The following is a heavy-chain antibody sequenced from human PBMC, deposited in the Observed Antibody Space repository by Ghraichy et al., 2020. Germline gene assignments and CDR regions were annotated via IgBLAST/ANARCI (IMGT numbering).Heavy chain of an antibody. Sequence: GESLNISCAASGFTFSSYAMSWVRQAPGKGLEWVSAISGSGGSTYYADSVKGRFTISRDNSKNTLYLQMNSLRAEDTAVYYCAKDRVYGDYDDAFDIWGQGTMVTVSS. D-gene: IGHD4-17*01. J-gene: IGHJ3*02. CDR2: ISGSGGST. CDR3: AKDRVYGDYDDAFDI. CDR1: GFTFSSYA. V-gene: IGHV3-23*01.